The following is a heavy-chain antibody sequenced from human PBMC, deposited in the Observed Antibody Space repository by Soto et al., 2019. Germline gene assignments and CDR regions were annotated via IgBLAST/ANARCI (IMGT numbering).Heavy chain of an antibody. J-gene: IGHJ4*02. Sequence: GGSLRLSCAASGFTFKSYTMHWVRQAPGKGLEWVAVISYDESNKYYADSVKGRFTISRDNSKNTLFLQMNSLRAEDTTLYYCARGKGSSRGASFDYWGQGTLVTVSS. CDR2: ISYDESNK. D-gene: IGHD6-13*01. V-gene: IGHV3-30-3*01. CDR1: GFTFKSYT. CDR3: ARGKGSSRGASFDY.